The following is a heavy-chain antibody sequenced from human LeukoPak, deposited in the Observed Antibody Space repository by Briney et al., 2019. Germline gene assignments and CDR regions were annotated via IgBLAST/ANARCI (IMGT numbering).Heavy chain of an antibody. CDR1: GFTFSFSTYN. J-gene: IGHJ4*02. Sequence: GGSLRISCAASGFTFSFSTYNMNWVRQTPGKGLEWVSTISRGGVISYYADSVKGRFTISRDNSNNTLYLHMNSLRAEDTAVYYCVSRAGSPWGPFDDWGQGTLVTVSS. CDR3: VSRAGSPWGPFDD. V-gene: IGHV3-23*01. CDR2: ISRGGVIS. D-gene: IGHD7-27*01.